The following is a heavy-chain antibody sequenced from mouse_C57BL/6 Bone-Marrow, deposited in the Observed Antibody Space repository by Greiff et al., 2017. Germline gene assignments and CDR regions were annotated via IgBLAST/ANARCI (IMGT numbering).Heavy chain of an antibody. Sequence: EVQGVESGGGLVQPGGSLSLSCAASGFTFTDYYMSWVRQPPGKALEWLGFIRNKANGSTTDYSASVKGRFTISRDTSQSILYLQMNALRAEDSATYYCTRYDGSSYFDYWGQGTTLTVSS. V-gene: IGHV7-3*01. D-gene: IGHD1-1*01. CDR2: IRNKANGSTT. J-gene: IGHJ2*01. CDR1: GFTFTDYY. CDR3: TRYDGSSYFDY.